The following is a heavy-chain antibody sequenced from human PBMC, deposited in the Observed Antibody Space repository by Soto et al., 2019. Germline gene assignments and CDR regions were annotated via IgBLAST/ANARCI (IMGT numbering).Heavy chain of an antibody. CDR3: AKDRMSDYSAWDPFDI. J-gene: IGHJ3*02. D-gene: IGHD3-3*01. CDR1: GFTFSTYA. V-gene: IGHV3-23*01. CDR2: IGGGETDT. Sequence: GRSRRLSCAASGFTFSTYAMSWVRQAPGKGLEWVSGIGGGETDTHYGESVKGRFTISRDSSKSTLFLQMSRLGAEATAVHCCAKDRMSDYSAWDPFDIWGQGTRVTVAS.